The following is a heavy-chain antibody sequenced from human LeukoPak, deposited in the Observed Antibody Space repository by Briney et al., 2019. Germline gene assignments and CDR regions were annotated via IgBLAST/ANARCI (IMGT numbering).Heavy chain of an antibody. CDR3: ARTPVGATTIDH. J-gene: IGHJ4*02. CDR1: GFTFSRYW. V-gene: IGHV3-7*01. D-gene: IGHD1-26*01. Sequence: GGSLRLSCAASGFTFSRYWMSWVRQAPGKGLEWMANIKPDGSDKYYVDSVKGRFTISRDNAKNSLYLQMNSLRAEDTAVYYCARTPVGATTIDHWGQGTLVTVSS. CDR2: IKPDGSDK.